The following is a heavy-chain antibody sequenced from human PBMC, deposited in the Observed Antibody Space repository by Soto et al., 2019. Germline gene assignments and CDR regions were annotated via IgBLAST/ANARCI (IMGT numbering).Heavy chain of an antibody. CDR2: IVPLPGTT. Sequence: QVQLVQSGAAVRKPGSSVKVSCKASGGTLTKYAITWVRQAPRRGLEWMGGIVPLPGTTNYAQKFRGRVTISADASSSTAYLELSSLISEDTAVYYCASGVGGLAGSTGWPDYAFDVWGQGTMVIVAS. CDR3: ASGVGGLAGSTGWPDYAFDV. CDR1: GGTLTKYA. J-gene: IGHJ3*01. V-gene: IGHV1-69*01. D-gene: IGHD2-8*02.